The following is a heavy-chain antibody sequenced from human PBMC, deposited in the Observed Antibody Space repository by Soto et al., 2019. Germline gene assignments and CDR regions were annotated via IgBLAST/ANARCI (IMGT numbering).Heavy chain of an antibody. CDR1: GGSISSGGYY. V-gene: IGHV4-31*03. D-gene: IGHD2-2*01. CDR3: ARQVVPAAKYYYYYYGMHV. J-gene: IGHJ6*02. Sequence: QVQLQESGPGLVKPSQTLSLTCTVSGGSISSGGYYWSWIRQLPGKGLEWIGYIYYSGSTYYNPSLKSRVAISVDTSKNQFSLKLSSVTAADTAVYYSARQVVPAAKYYYYYYGMHVWGQGPTVTVSS. CDR2: IYYSGST.